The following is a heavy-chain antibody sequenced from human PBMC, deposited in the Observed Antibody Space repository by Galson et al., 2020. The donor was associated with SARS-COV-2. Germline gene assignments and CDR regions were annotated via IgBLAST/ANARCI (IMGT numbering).Heavy chain of an antibody. CDR2: ISTNCGRT. D-gene: IGHD2-2*01. J-gene: IGHJ4*02. CDR3: SMPPGCLSQFGLFDS. Sequence: GGSLRLSCAASGFTFSKYDMSWVRQAPGKGPEWVPSISTNCGRTFYAESVVGRFTISRDNSKNTMSVQMSSLRPEDTAVYYCSMPPGCLSQFGLFDSWGQGTLVTVSS. CDR1: GFTFSKYD. V-gene: IGHV3-23*01.